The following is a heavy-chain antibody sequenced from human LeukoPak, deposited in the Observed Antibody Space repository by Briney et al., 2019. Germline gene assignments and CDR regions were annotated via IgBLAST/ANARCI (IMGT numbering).Heavy chain of an antibody. CDR2: VYYSGST. V-gene: IGHV4-39*07. D-gene: IGHD2-15*01. Sequence: SETLSLTCTVSGGSISSGGYYWGWIRQPPGRGLEWIGTVYYSGSTYYNPSLKSRVTISVDTSKNQFSLKVSSVTAADTAVYYCAIGAYCSGGACYSIYYYGMDVWGQGTTVTVSS. CDR3: AIGAYCSGGACYSIYYYGMDV. CDR1: GGSISSGGYY. J-gene: IGHJ6*02.